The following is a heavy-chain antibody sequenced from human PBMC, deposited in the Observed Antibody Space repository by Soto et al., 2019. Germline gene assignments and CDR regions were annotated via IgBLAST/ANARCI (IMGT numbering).Heavy chain of an antibody. CDR2: INPNSGGT. Sequence: GASVKVSCKSSGYTFTLYYMHWVRQAPGQGLEWMGWINPNSGGTNYAQKFQGWVNMTRDTSISTAYMELSRLRSDDTAVYYCARDLYQPPMVRGVMDVWGQGTTVTVSS. V-gene: IGHV1-2*04. D-gene: IGHD3-10*01. J-gene: IGHJ6*02. CDR3: ARDLYQPPMVRGVMDV. CDR1: GYTFTLYY.